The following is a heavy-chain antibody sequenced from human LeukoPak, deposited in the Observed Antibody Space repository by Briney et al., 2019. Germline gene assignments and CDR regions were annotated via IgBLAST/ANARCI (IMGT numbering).Heavy chain of an antibody. D-gene: IGHD3-22*01. J-gene: IGHJ5*02. CDR1: GYTFTSYG. V-gene: IGHV1-18*01. CDR2: ISAYNGNT. CDR3: ARDITMIVVAEKWFDP. Sequence: ASVKVSCKASGYTFTSYGISWVRQAPGQGLECMGWISAYNGNTNYAQTLQGRVTMTTDTSTSTAYMELRSLRSADTAVYYCARDITMIVVAEKWFDPWGQGTLVTVSS.